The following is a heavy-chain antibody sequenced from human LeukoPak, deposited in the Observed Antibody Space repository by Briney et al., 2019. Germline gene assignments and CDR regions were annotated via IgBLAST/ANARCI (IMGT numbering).Heavy chain of an antibody. Sequence: GASVKVSCKASGGTFSNYAISWVRQAPGQGLEWMGRIIPIFGTTNYAQKFQGRVTITTGESTSTAYMELGSLRSEDTAVYYCARGGEANYYDTSGYYLYYYWGQGTLVTVSS. CDR1: GGTFSNYA. V-gene: IGHV1-69*05. CDR2: IIPIFGTT. J-gene: IGHJ4*02. D-gene: IGHD3-22*01. CDR3: ARGGEANYYDTSGYYLYYY.